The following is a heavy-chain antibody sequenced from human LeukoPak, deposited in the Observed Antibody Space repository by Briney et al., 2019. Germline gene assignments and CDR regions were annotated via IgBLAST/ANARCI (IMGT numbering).Heavy chain of an antibody. D-gene: IGHD6-13*01. CDR2: INPNSGGT. Sequence: ASVKVSCKASRYTFTGYYMHWVRQAPGQGLEWMGWINPNSGGTNYAQKFQGRVTMTRDTSISTAYMELSRLRSDDTAVYYCARGIAAAGTGVPGDYWGQGTLVTVSS. CDR3: ARGIAAAGTGVPGDY. J-gene: IGHJ4*02. V-gene: IGHV1-2*02. CDR1: RYTFTGYY.